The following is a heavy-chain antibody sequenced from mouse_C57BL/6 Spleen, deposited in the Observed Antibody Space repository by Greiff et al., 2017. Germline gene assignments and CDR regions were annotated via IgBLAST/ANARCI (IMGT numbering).Heavy chain of an antibody. Sequence: EVQLVESGPGLVQPSQSLSLTCSVTGYSITSGYYWYWFRQFPGNKLEWMGSISYDGSNNYNPSLKNRISITPDTSNNQFFLKLNSVTTEDTATYYCARDGDYDEAWFAYWGQGTLVTVSA. CDR1: GYSITSGYY. D-gene: IGHD2-4*01. CDR2: ISYDGSN. V-gene: IGHV3-6*01. J-gene: IGHJ3*01. CDR3: ARDGDYDEAWFAY.